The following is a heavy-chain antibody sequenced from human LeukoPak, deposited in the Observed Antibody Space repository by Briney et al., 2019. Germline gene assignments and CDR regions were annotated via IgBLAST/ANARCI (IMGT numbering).Heavy chain of an antibody. Sequence: ASVKVSCKASGYTFTGYYMHWVRQAPGQGLEWMGWINPNSGGTNYAQKFQGWVTMTRDTSISTAYMELSRLRSEDTAVYYCARVVSPSIAVAGQDDAFDIWGQGTMVTVSS. J-gene: IGHJ3*02. CDR2: INPNSGGT. CDR1: GYTFTGYY. CDR3: ARVVSPSIAVAGQDDAFDI. D-gene: IGHD6-19*01. V-gene: IGHV1-2*04.